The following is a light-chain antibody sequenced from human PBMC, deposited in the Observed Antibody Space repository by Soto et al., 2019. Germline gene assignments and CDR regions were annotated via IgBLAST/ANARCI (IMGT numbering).Light chain of an antibody. CDR3: QHCNSYSPTR. V-gene: IGKV1-5*03. Sequence: DIQMTQSPSTLSASVGDRVTITCRASQNISSWLDWYQQKPGKAPKLLIYKAYSLKSGVPSRFSGSESGTEFTLTFSSLRPDDLATYYWQHCNSYSPTRFCLGTKVEIK. J-gene: IGKJ1*01. CDR2: KAY. CDR1: QNISSW.